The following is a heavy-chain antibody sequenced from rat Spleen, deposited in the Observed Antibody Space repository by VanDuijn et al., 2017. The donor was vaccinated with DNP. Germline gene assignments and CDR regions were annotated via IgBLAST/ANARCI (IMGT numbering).Heavy chain of an antibody. D-gene: IGHD1-1*01. V-gene: IGHV5-22*01. CDR1: GFTFSDYY. Sequence: EVHLVVSGGDLVQPGRSLKLSCAASGFTFSDYYMAWVRQAPTRGLEWVAYISLDGGDSYYADSVKGRFSISRDNAKSTLYLQMNSLRSEDMATYYCARPMDYYSGGFAYWGQGTLVTVSS. CDR2: ISLDGGDS. CDR3: ARPMDYYSGGFAY. J-gene: IGHJ3*01.